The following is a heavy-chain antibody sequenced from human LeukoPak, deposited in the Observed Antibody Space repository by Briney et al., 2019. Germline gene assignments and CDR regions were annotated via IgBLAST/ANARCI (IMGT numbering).Heavy chain of an antibody. CDR1: GGSISSGGYY. CDR3: ARAGLYYYDSSGYSHLPYYFDY. CDR2: TYYSGST. J-gene: IGHJ4*02. D-gene: IGHD3-22*01. V-gene: IGHV4-31*03. Sequence: SETLSLTCTVSGGSISSGGYYWSWIRQHPGKGLEWIGYTYYSGSTYYNPSLKSRVTISVDTSKNQFSLKLSSVTAADTAVYYCARAGLYYYDSSGYSHLPYYFDYWGQGTLVTVSS.